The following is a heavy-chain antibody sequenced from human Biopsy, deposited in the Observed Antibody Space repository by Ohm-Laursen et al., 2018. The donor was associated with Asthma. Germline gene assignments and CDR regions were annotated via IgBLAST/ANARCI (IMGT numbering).Heavy chain of an antibody. CDR2: IYSGGST. V-gene: IGHV3-53*01. D-gene: IGHD2-21*02. CDR1: GFTFSSYG. CDR3: AGGVVGDSPLCNY. J-gene: IGHJ4*02. Sequence: GSLRLSCTASGFTFSSYGMHWVRQAPGKGLEWVSVIYSGGSTYYADSVKGRFTISRDNSKNTLYLQMNSLRAEDTAVYYCAGGVVGDSPLCNYWGQGTLVTVSS.